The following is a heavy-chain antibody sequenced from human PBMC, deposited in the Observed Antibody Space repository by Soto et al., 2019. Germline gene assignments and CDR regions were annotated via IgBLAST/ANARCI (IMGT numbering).Heavy chain of an antibody. CDR2: IYHSGSA. CDR3: ARGGGYSFGRLFDY. V-gene: IGHV4-59*01. CDR1: DDSISTYY. J-gene: IGHJ4*02. Sequence: SETLSLTCTVSDDSISTYYWSWIRQPPGKGLEWIGYIYHSGSAMYNPSLKSRVSMSMDTSKSQFSLKLSSVTAADTAVYFCARGGGYSFGRLFDYWGLGTLVTAPQ. D-gene: IGHD5-18*01.